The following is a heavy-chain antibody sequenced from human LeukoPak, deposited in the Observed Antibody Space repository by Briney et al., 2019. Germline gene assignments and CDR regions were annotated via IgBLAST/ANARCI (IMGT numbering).Heavy chain of an antibody. CDR3: VRDRELTY. CDR2: IYNSGST. Sequence: SETLSLTCTVSGGSISIYYWSWIRQPPGKGLEWIGYIYNSGSTIYNPSLRSRVTISVDTSKNQFSLKLNSVTAEDTAVYYCVRDRELTYWSQGTLVTVSS. D-gene: IGHD1-26*01. CDR1: GGSISIYY. V-gene: IGHV4-59*01. J-gene: IGHJ4*02.